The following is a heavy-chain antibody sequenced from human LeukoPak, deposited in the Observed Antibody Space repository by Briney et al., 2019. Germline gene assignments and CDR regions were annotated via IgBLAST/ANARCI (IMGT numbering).Heavy chain of an antibody. J-gene: IGHJ4*02. CDR2: ISSSGTTI. CDR1: GFTFSSYE. Sequence: GGCLRLSCAASGFTFSSYEMNWVRQAPGKGLEWVSYISSSGTTIYYADSLKGRFTISRDNAENSVYLQMNSLRAEDTAVYYCARPYYYASGSPYFDYWGQGTLVTVSS. CDR3: ARPYYYASGSPYFDY. D-gene: IGHD3-10*01. V-gene: IGHV3-48*03.